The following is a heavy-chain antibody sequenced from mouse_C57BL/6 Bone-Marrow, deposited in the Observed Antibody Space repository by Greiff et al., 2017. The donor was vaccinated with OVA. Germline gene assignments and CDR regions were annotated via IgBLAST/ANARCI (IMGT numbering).Heavy chain of an antibody. D-gene: IGHD2-5*01. CDR2: INPSTGGT. CDR3: ARPYSNYEGFAY. CDR1: GYSFTGYY. V-gene: IGHV1-42*01. J-gene: IGHJ3*01. Sequence: EVQGVESGPELVKPGASVKISCKASGYSFTGYYMNWVKQSPEKSLEWIGEINPSTGGTTYNQKFKAKATLTVDKSSSTAYMQLKSLTSEDSAVYYCARPYSNYEGFAYWGQGTLVTVSA.